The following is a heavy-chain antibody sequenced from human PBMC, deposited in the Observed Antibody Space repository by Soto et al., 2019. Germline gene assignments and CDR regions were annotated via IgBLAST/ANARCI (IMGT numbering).Heavy chain of an antibody. CDR2: INPSGGST. V-gene: IGHV1-46*01. Sequence: ASVKVSCKASGYTFTSYYMHWVRQAPGQGLEWMGIINPSGGSTSYAQKFQGRVTMTRDTSTSTVYMELSSLRSEDTAVYYCASGDSSGYYYYGMDVWGQGTTVTVSS. D-gene: IGHD3-22*01. J-gene: IGHJ6*02. CDR3: ASGDSSGYYYYGMDV. CDR1: GYTFTSYY.